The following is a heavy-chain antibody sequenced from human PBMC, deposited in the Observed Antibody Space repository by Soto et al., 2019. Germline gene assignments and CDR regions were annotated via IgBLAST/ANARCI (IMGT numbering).Heavy chain of an antibody. CDR2: MNPNSGNT. Sequence: GASVKVSCKASGYSFTSYDVNWVRQATGQGLEWMGWMNPNSGNTAFAEKFQGRVTMTRDTPISTAYMELSGLTSEDTAIYYCARMSSRVSPGCWGQGTLVTVSS. V-gene: IGHV1-8*01. D-gene: IGHD2-15*01. J-gene: IGHJ4*02. CDR1: GYSFTSYD. CDR3: ARMSSRVSPGC.